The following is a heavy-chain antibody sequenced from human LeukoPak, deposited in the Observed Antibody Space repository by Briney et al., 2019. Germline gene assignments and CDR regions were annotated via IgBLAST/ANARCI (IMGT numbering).Heavy chain of an antibody. D-gene: IGHD6-6*01. Sequence: PGGSLRLSCAASGFTFSRHWMSWVRQAPGKGLEWVAKIKQDGSEKYYVDSVKGRFTISRDNAKNSLYLQMISLRPEDTAVYYCARAPAAARPYYFDYWGQGTLVTVSS. J-gene: IGHJ4*02. CDR3: ARAPAAARPYYFDY. CDR2: IKQDGSEK. CDR1: GFTFSRHW. V-gene: IGHV3-7*01.